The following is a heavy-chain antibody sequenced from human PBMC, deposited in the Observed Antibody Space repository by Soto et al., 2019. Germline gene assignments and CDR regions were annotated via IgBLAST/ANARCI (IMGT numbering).Heavy chain of an antibody. CDR2: IKQDGSEK. CDR3: ARDSGKWLPSGNYFDY. V-gene: IGHV3-7*01. J-gene: IGHJ4*02. CDR1: GFTFSSYW. Sequence: GGSLRLSCAASGFTFSSYWMSWVRRAPGKGLEWVANIKQDGSEKYYVDSVKGRFTISRDNAKNSLYLQMNSLRAEDTAVYYCARDSGKWLPSGNYFDYWGQGTLVTVYS. D-gene: IGHD1-26*01.